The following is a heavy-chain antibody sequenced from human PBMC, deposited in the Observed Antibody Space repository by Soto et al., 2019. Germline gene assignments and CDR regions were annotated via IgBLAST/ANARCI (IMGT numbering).Heavy chain of an antibody. CDR2: IIPILGIA. CDR1: GGTFSSYT. CDR3: ARDCVRYCSGGSCYWFDP. Sequence: ASVKVSCKASGGTFSSYTISWVRQAPGQGLEWMGRIIPILGIANYAQKFQGRVTITADKSTSTAYMELSSLRSEDTAVYYCARDCVRYCSGGSCYWFDPWGQGTLVTVSS. V-gene: IGHV1-69*04. D-gene: IGHD2-15*01. J-gene: IGHJ5*02.